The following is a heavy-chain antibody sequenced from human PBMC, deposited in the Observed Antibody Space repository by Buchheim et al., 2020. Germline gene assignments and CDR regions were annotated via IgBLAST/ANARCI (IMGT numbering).Heavy chain of an antibody. J-gene: IGHJ6*02. CDR3: AREGEYYDFWSGLKDYYYYGMDV. V-gene: IGHV3-48*03. Sequence: EVQLVESGGGLVQPGGSLRLSCAASGFTFRSYEMNWVRQAPGKGLEWVSYISSSGSTIYYADSVKGRFTISRDNAKNSLYLQMNSLRAEDTAVYYCAREGEYYDFWSGLKDYYYYGMDVWGQGTT. CDR1: GFTFRSYE. D-gene: IGHD3-3*01. CDR2: ISSSGSTI.